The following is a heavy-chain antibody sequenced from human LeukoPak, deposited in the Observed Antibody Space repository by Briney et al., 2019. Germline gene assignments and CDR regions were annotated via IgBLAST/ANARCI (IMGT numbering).Heavy chain of an antibody. V-gene: IGHV3-23*01. CDR1: GFTFSSYA. J-gene: IGHJ4*02. Sequence: GGSLRLSCVASGFTFSSYAMSWVRQAPGKGLEWVSAMSGSGYHTYYADSDKTYYADSVKGRFTISRDNSKSTVYLHMNNLRLEDTAIYYCAKGAAIVHWGQGTLVTVSS. D-gene: IGHD2-15*01. CDR3: AKGAAIVH. CDR2: MSGSGYHT.